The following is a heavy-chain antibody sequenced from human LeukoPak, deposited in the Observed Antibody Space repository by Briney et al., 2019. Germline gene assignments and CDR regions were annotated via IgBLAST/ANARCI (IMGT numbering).Heavy chain of an antibody. CDR2: IGIRGDT. D-gene: IGHD6-19*01. J-gene: IGHJ4*02. CDR1: GFTFIDYD. CDR3: ARGGIQVSGIDEFDY. Sequence: QPGGSLRLSCAASGFTFIDYDMHWVRQVIGKGVEWVSFIGIRGDTHYSGSVKGRFTISRESAESSLYLQMNSLRAEDTAVYYCARGGIQVSGIDEFDYWGQGTLVTVSS. V-gene: IGHV3-13*01.